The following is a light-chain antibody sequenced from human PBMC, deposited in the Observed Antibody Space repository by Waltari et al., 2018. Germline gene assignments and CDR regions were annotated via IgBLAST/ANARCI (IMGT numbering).Light chain of an antibody. CDR2: KDT. J-gene: IGLJ2*01. Sequence: SYELTQPPSVSVSPGQTARITCSGDALPRQYSFWYQQRSGQAPGLVIYKDTERPSGIPDRFSGSSAGTRVTLTISGVQAQDEADYYCQSTDNSGTYVVFGGGTKLTVL. V-gene: IGLV3-25*03. CDR3: QSTDNSGTYVV. CDR1: ALPRQY.